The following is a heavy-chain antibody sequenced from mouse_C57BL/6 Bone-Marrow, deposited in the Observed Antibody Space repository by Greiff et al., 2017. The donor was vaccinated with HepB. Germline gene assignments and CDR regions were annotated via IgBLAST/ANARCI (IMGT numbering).Heavy chain of an antibody. CDR3: ARSWLLRRYAMDY. D-gene: IGHD2-3*01. V-gene: IGHV1-7*01. J-gene: IGHJ4*01. CDR2: INPSSGYT. Sequence: QVQLQQSGAELAKPGASVKLSCKASGYTFTSYWMHWVKQRPGQGLEWIGYINPSSGYTKYNQKFKDKATLTADKSSSTAYMQLSSLTYEDSAVYYCARSWLLRRYAMDYWGQGTSVTVSS. CDR1: GYTFTSYW.